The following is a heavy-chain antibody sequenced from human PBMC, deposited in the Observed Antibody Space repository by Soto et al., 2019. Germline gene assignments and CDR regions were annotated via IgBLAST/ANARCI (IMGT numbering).Heavy chain of an antibody. CDR3: ARAPAVAGHDAFDI. CDR2: IWYDGSNK. Sequence: PGGSLRLSCAASAVTFSCYRMHWVRQAPGKGLEWVAVIWYDGSNKYYADSVKGRFTISRDNSKNTLYLQMNSLRAEDTAVYYCARAPAVAGHDAFDIWGQGTMVTVSS. D-gene: IGHD6-19*01. V-gene: IGHV3-33*01. J-gene: IGHJ3*02. CDR1: AVTFSCYR.